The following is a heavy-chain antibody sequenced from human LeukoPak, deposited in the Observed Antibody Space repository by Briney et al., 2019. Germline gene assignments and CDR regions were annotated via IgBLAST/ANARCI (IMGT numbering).Heavy chain of an antibody. J-gene: IGHJ3*02. CDR2: ISSSSSYI. CDR1: GFTFSSYS. CDR3: AREREQWHAFDI. V-gene: IGHV3-21*01. D-gene: IGHD6-19*01. Sequence: GGSLRLSCAASGFTFSSYSMNWVRQAPGKGLEWVSSISSSSSYIYYADSVKGRFTISRDNAKNSLYLQMNSLRAEDTAVYFCAREREQWHAFDIWGQGTMVTVSS.